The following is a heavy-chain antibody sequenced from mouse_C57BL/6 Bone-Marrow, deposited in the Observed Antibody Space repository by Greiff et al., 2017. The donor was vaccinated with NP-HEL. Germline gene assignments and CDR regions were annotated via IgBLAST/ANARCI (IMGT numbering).Heavy chain of an antibody. V-gene: IGHV14-2*01. CDR1: GFNIKDYY. Sequence: VQLQQSGAELVKPGASVKLSCTASGFNIKDYYMHWVKQRTEQGLEWIGRIDPEDGDTKYAPKFQGKATITADTSSNTAYLQLSSRTSEDTAVYYCARYYYGTEGFAYWGQGTLVTVSA. J-gene: IGHJ3*01. CDR2: IDPEDGDT. D-gene: IGHD1-1*01. CDR3: ARYYYGTEGFAY.